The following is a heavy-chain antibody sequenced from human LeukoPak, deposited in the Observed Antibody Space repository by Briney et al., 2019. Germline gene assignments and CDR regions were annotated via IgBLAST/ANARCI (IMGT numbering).Heavy chain of an antibody. D-gene: IGHD6-19*01. V-gene: IGHV1-18*01. J-gene: IGHJ3*02. Sequence: ASVKVSRKASGYTFTSYGISWVRQAPGQGLEWMGWISAYIGNTSYAQKLQGRVTMTTDTSTSTAYMELTRLRSDDTAVYYCARGGIAVAEPFTRDAFDIWGQGTMVTVSS. CDR1: GYTFTSYG. CDR2: ISAYIGNT. CDR3: ARGGIAVAEPFTRDAFDI.